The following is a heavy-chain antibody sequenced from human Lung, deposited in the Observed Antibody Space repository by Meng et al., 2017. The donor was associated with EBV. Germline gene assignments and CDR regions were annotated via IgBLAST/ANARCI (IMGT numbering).Heavy chain of an antibody. Sequence: VPPQQWGAGLVQPSQTLSLTCTVSGGSISSGDYYWSWIRQPPGKGLEWIGYIYYSGSTYSNASLKSRVTISIDRSKNQFSLKLSSVTAADTAVYYCARDRKHYGERGWFDPWGQGTLVTVSS. CDR3: ARDRKHYGERGWFDP. V-gene: IGHV4-30-4*01. J-gene: IGHJ5*02. D-gene: IGHD4-17*01. CDR1: GGSISSGDYY. CDR2: IYYSGST.